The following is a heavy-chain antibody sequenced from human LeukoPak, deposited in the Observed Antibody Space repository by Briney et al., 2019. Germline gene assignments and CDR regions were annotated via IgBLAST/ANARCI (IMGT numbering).Heavy chain of an antibody. CDR1: GGSISSSSYY. J-gene: IGHJ4*02. CDR2: IYSSGST. Sequence: SETLSLTCTVSGGSISSSSYYWGWIRQPPGKGLEWIGSIYSSGSTYYNPSLKSRVTISVDTSKNQFSLKLSSVTAADTAVYYCATALGRWDGYNSPHFDYWGQGTLVTVSS. CDR3: ATALGRWDGYNSPHFDY. V-gene: IGHV4-39*07. D-gene: IGHD5-24*01.